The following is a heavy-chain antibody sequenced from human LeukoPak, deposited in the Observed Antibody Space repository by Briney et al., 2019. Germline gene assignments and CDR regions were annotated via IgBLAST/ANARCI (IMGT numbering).Heavy chain of an antibody. CDR1: GVSIRSYY. J-gene: IGHJ4*02. V-gene: IGHV4-59*01. Sequence: SETLSLTCSVSGVSIRSYYWSWIRQPPGKRLEWIGYIYYTGSTNYNPYLKSRVHVSIATSKNQFFLKLSSVTAADTAVYYCVSQNRYCSGDSCYYYFDYWGQGTLVTVSS. CDR2: IYYTGST. D-gene: IGHD2-15*01. CDR3: VSQNRYCSGDSCYYYFDY.